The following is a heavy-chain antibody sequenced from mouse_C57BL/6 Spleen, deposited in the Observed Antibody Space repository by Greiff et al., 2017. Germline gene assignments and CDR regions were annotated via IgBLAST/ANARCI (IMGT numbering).Heavy chain of an antibody. D-gene: IGHD2-3*01. V-gene: IGHV1-82*01. CDR1: GYAFSSSW. CDR3: EGYFYPMDY. J-gene: IGHJ4*01. Sequence: QVQLKESGPELVKPGASVKISCTASGYAFSSSWMNWVKQRPGKGLEWIGRIYPGDGDTNYNGKFKGKATLTADKSSSTAYMQLSSLTSEDSAVYFCEGYFYPMDYWGQGTSVTVSS. CDR2: IYPGDGDT.